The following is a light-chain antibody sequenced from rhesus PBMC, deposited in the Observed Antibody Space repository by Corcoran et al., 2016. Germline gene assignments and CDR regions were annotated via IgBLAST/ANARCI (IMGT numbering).Light chain of an antibody. CDR1: ENVNNY. CDR2: KAS. J-gene: IGKJ1*01. V-gene: IGKV1-74*01. Sequence: DIQMTQSPSSLSASVGDRVTITCRASENVNNYLNWYQQKPGKAPKLLIYKASTLQSGVPSRFSGSGSGTDYTFTISSLQPEDVATYYGQQGYGTPWTFGQGTKVEIK. CDR3: QQGYGTPWT.